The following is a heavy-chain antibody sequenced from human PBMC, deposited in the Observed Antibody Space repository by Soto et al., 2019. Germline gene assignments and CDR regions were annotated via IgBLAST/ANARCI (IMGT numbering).Heavy chain of an antibody. J-gene: IGHJ4*02. CDR2: INDSGDT. D-gene: IGHD6-6*01. Sequence: PGGSLRLSCAASGFTFSSYGMSWVRQAPGKGLEWVSSINDSGDTYYGDSVKGRFTISRDNSKNTLYLQVNSLSAEDTAVYYCAKRVAYSSSLAYFDYWAQGTLVTVSS. CDR3: AKRVAYSSSLAYFDY. CDR1: GFTFSSYG. V-gene: IGHV3-23*01.